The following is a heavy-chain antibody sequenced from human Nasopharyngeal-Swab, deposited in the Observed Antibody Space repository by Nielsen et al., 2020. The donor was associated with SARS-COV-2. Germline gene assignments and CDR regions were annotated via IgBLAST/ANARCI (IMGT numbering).Heavy chain of an antibody. D-gene: IGHD6-13*01. J-gene: IGHJ5*02. CDR3: AGGYSSSWYFCWFDP. CDR2: INHSGST. CDR1: GGSFSGYY. Sequence: SETLSLTCAVDGGSFSGYYWSWIRQPPGKGLEWIGEINHSGSTNYNPSLKSRVTISVDTSKNQFSLKLSSVTAADTAVYYCAGGYSSSWYFCWFDPWGQGTLVTVSS. V-gene: IGHV4-34*01.